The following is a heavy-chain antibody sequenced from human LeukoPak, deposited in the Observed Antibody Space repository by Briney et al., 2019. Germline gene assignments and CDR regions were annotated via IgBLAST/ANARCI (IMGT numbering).Heavy chain of an antibody. V-gene: IGHV3-21*01. D-gene: IGHD5-12*01. CDR3: ARDNGPLVATIPYYFDY. Sequence: GGSLRLSCAASGFTFSSYNMSWVRQAPGKGLEWVSSISSSSSYIYYADSVKGRFTISRDNSKNTLYLQMNSLRAEDTAVYYCARDNGPLVATIPYYFDYWGQEPWSPSPQ. CDR1: GFTFSSYN. CDR2: ISSSSSYI. J-gene: IGHJ4*01.